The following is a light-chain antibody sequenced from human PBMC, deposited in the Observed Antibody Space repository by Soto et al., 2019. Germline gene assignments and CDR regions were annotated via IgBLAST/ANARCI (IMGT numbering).Light chain of an antibody. Sequence: QSALTQPASVSGSPGQSIAISCTGTRSNVGGYNFVSWYQQHPGKAPKLLIYEVNKRPSGVSNRFSGSKSDNTASLTISGLQAEDEADYYCCSYGGDRIFGGGTKLTVL. CDR2: EVN. CDR3: CSYGGDRI. CDR1: RSNVGGYNF. J-gene: IGLJ2*01. V-gene: IGLV2-23*02.